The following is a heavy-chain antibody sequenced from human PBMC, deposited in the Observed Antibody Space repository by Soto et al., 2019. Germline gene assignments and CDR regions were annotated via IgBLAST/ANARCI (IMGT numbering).Heavy chain of an antibody. Sequence: PGESLKISCKGSGYSFTSYWIGWVRQMPGKGLEWMGIIYPGDSDTRYSPSFQGQVTISADKSISTAYLQWSSLKASDTAMYYCARLGVINDDCSGSYSSGKFDDWGKGSPVTVDS. CDR1: GYSFTSYW. CDR2: IYPGDSDT. D-gene: IGHD3-10*02. J-gene: IGHJ4*02. V-gene: IGHV5-51*01. CDR3: ARLGVINDDCSGSYSSGKFDD.